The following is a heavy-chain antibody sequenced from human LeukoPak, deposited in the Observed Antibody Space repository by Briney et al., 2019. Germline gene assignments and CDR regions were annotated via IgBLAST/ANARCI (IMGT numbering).Heavy chain of an antibody. J-gene: IGHJ4*02. Sequence: ASVKVSCKSSGYTFTNYYVHWVRQAPGQGLEWMGIINPSGGSTTYAQKFQGRVTMTRDTSTSTVYMELSSLRSEDTAVYYCARGLDSSGYYQYWGQGTLVTVSS. V-gene: IGHV1-46*01. D-gene: IGHD3-22*01. CDR2: INPSGGST. CDR1: GYTFTNYY. CDR3: ARGLDSSGYYQY.